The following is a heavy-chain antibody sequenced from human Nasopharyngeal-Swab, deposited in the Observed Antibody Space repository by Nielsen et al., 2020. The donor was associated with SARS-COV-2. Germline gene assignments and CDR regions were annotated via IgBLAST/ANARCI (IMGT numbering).Heavy chain of an antibody. J-gene: IGHJ4*02. D-gene: IGHD3-22*01. V-gene: IGHV3-7*03. CDR2: IKPDGSEK. Sequence: GGSLRLSCEATGITFFSGHWMSGVRQAPGKGLEWVANIKPDGSEKNYVDSVKGRFTISRDNARNSLYLQINSLRAEDTAMYYCARESVSITTYIDHWGQGTLVTVSS. CDR1: GITFFSGHW. CDR3: ARESVSITTYIDH.